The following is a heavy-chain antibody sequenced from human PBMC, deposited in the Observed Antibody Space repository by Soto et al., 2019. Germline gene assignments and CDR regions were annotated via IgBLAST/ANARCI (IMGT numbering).Heavy chain of an antibody. CDR2: ISYDGTNK. J-gene: IGHJ4*02. CDR3: ARDGASY. V-gene: IGHV3-30-3*01. CDR1: GFTFSTYA. Sequence: QVQLVESGGGVVQPGRSLRLSCAASGFTFSTYAMHWLRQAPGKGLEWVAVISYDGTNKYYADSVKGRFTISRDNSKNTLYLQMTSLRAEDTAVFYCARDGASYWGQGTPVIVSS. D-gene: IGHD3-16*01.